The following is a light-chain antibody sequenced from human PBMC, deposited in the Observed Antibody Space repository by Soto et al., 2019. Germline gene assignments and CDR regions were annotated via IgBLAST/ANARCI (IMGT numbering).Light chain of an antibody. J-gene: IGLJ1*01. Sequence: QSVLTQPPSVSGAPGQRVTISCTGSSSNIGAGYDVHWYQQLPGTAPKLMIYDVTKRPSGLSNRFSGSKSGNTASLTISGLQAEDEGDYYCCSYAGYSTYVFGTGTKLTVL. V-gene: IGLV1-40*01. CDR1: SSNIGAGYD. CDR3: CSYAGYSTYV. CDR2: DVT.